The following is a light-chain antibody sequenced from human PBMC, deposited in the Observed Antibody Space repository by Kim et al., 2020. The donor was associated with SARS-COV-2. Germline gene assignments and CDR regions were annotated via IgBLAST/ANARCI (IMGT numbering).Light chain of an antibody. J-gene: IGKJ4*01. Sequence: EIVMTQSPATLSVSPGERATLSCRASQSVSSNLAWYQQKPGQAPRLLIYGASTRATGIPGRFRGSGSGTEFTLTISSLQSEDFAVYYCQQYSRWPLTFGGGTKVDIK. V-gene: IGKV3-15*01. CDR2: GAS. CDR1: QSVSSN. CDR3: QQYSRWPLT.